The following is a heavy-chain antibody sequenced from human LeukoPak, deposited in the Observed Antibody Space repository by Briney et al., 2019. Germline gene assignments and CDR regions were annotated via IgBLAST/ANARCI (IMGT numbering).Heavy chain of an antibody. CDR3: ARGIGNYLIY. CDR1: GFTFSSYS. CDR2: ISSSSSYI. V-gene: IGHV3-21*01. J-gene: IGHJ4*02. Sequence: PGGSLRLSCAASGFTFSSYSMNWVRQAPGKGLEWVSSISSSSSYIYYADSVKGRFTISRDNAKNSLYLQMNSLRAEDAAVYYCARGIGNYLIYWGQGTLVTVSS. D-gene: IGHD1-26*01.